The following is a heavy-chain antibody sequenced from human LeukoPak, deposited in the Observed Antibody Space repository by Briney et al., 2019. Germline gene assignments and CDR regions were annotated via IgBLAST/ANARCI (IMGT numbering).Heavy chain of an antibody. CDR1: GFTFDDYA. J-gene: IGHJ3*02. V-gene: IGHV3-9*03. Sequence: GGSLRLSCAASGFTFDDYAMHWVRQAPGKGLEWVSGISWASGSIGYADSVKGRFTISRDNAKNSLYLQMNSLRAEDMALYYCAKASSRSFSSGYYGIAFDIWGQGTMVTVSS. CDR3: AKASSRSFSSGYYGIAFDI. CDR2: ISWASGSI. D-gene: IGHD6-19*01.